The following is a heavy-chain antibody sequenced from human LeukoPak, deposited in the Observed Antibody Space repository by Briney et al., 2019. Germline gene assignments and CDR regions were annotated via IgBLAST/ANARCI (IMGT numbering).Heavy chain of an antibody. Sequence: GGSLRLSCAASGFTFSSYAMSWVRQAPGKGLEWVSAISGSGGSTYYADSVKGRFTISRDNSKNTLYLQMNSLRAEDTAVYYCARATSSYYSSGWSSRLLAVDGMDVWGQGTTVTVSS. CDR1: GFTFSSYA. CDR3: ARATSSYYSSGWSSRLLAVDGMDV. D-gene: IGHD6-19*01. CDR2: ISGSGGST. J-gene: IGHJ6*02. V-gene: IGHV3-23*01.